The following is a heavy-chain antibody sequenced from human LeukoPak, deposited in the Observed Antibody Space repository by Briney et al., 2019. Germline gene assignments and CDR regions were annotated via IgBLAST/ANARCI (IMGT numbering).Heavy chain of an antibody. CDR1: GITFGNNW. CDR2: INSDGGGA. CDR3: ARDWVLRYFDWYTPYGMDV. Sequence: GGSLRLSCAASGITFGNNWMHWVRQGPGKGLVWISRINSDGGGAIYADSVKGRFTVSRDNAKNTLYLQMNSLRAEDTAVYYCARDWVLRYFDWYTPYGMDVWGQGTTVTVSS. V-gene: IGHV3-74*01. D-gene: IGHD3-9*01. J-gene: IGHJ6*02.